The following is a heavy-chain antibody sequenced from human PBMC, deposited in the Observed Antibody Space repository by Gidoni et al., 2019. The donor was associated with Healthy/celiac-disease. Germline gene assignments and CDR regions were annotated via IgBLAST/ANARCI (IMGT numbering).Heavy chain of an antibody. D-gene: IGHD3-10*02. CDR1: GFTFSSYS. J-gene: IGHJ6*02. CDR3: ARDPSDVLYYYYGMDV. CDR2: SSSSSSTI. Sequence: EVQLVESGGGLVQPGGSLRLSCAASGFTFSSYSMNWVRQAPGKGLEWVSYSSSSSSTIYYADSVKGRFTISRDNAKNSLYLQMNSLRDEDTAVYYCARDPSDVLYYYYGMDVWGQGTTVTVSS. V-gene: IGHV3-48*02.